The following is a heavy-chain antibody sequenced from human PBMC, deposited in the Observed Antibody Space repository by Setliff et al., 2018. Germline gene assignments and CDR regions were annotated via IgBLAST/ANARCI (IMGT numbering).Heavy chain of an antibody. V-gene: IGHV1-18*01. CDR3: AGVPYYDYGGLQLGY. Sequence: GASVKVSCKASGYTFTSYGISWVRQAPGQGLEWMGWISAYNGNTNYAQKLQGRVTMTTDTSTSTAYMELRSLRADDTAVYYCAGVPYYDYGGLQLGYWGQGTLVTVSS. CDR1: GYTFTSYG. CDR2: ISAYNGNT. D-gene: IGHD4-17*01. J-gene: IGHJ4*02.